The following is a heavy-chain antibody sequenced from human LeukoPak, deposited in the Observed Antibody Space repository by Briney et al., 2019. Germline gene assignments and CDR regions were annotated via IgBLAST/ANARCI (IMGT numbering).Heavy chain of an antibody. CDR3: ARGGTSLGLLWFGISRAFDY. CDR2: INHSGST. CDR1: GGSFSGYY. D-gene: IGHD3-10*01. J-gene: IGHJ4*02. Sequence: SETLSLTCAVYGGSFSGYYWSWIRQPPGKGLEWIGEINHSGSTNYNLSLKSRVTISVDTSKYQFSLKLSSVTAADTAVYYCARGGTSLGLLWFGISRAFDYWGQGTLVTVSS. V-gene: IGHV4-34*01.